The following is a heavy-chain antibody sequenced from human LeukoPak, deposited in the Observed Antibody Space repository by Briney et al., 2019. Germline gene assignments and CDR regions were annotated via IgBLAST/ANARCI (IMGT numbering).Heavy chain of an antibody. V-gene: IGHV4-59*01. Sequence: PSETLSLTCTVSGGSISSYYWSWLRQPPGKGLEWIGYIYYSGITNYNPFLKSRVTISVDTSKNQFSLKLSSVTAVDTAVYYCARDRGDCSSTSCYGPRYFDLWGRGTLVTVSS. J-gene: IGHJ2*01. CDR3: ARDRGDCSSTSCYGPRYFDL. CDR1: GGSISSYY. CDR2: IYYSGIT. D-gene: IGHD2-2*01.